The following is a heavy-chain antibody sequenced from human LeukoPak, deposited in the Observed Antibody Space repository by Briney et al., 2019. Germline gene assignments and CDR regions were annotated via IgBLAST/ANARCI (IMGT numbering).Heavy chain of an antibody. V-gene: IGHV3-48*01. Sequence: PAGGSLRLSRAASGFTFSTYSMNWVRQAPGKGLEWLSYISSSSSTIYYADSVKGRFTISRDNAKNSLYLQMNSLRAEDTAVYYCARDYYDSSGYYFGSYWGQGTLVTVSS. CDR3: ARDYYDSSGYYFGSY. J-gene: IGHJ4*02. CDR2: ISSSSSTI. CDR1: GFTFSTYS. D-gene: IGHD3-22*01.